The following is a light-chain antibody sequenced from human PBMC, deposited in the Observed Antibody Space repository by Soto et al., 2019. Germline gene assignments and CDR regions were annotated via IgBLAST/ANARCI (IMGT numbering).Light chain of an antibody. CDR2: TAS. Sequence: EIQMTQSPSYLSASVGDRVTITCRTSQPISDYLNWYQQKPGKAPSLLIYTASNLQTGVPSRFSGSGSGTHFTLTINSLQPEDFATYYCQQSYNTPRTFGQGTKVDIK. V-gene: IGKV1-39*01. J-gene: IGKJ1*01. CDR1: QPISDY. CDR3: QQSYNTPRT.